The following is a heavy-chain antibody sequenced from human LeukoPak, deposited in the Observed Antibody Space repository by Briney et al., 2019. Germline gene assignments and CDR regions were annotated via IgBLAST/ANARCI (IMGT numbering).Heavy chain of an antibody. V-gene: IGHV4-30-4*01. CDR1: GGSINSGDYY. D-gene: IGHD3-10*01. CDR2: IYYSGST. J-gene: IGHJ3*02. Sequence: SQTLSLTCTVSGGSINSGDYYWNWIRQPPGKGLEWIGYIYYSGSTYYNPSLKSRVTISVDTSKNQFSLKMSSVTAAETAVYYCARGITRRRTFDIWGQGTMVTVSS. CDR3: ARGITRRRTFDI.